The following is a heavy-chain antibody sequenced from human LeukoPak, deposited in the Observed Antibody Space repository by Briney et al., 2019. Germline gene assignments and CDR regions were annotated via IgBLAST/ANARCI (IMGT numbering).Heavy chain of an antibody. Sequence: SQTLSLTCAISGDSVSSNSATWNWIRQSPSGGLEWLGRTYYRSKWFYDYAESLTSRVTINPDTSRNQFSLHLNSVTPEDTAVYYCARDRAPNWFDIWGQGTLVTVSS. D-gene: IGHD3-10*01. CDR1: GDSVSSNSAT. V-gene: IGHV6-1*01. CDR3: ARDRAPNWFDI. CDR2: TYYRSKWFY. J-gene: IGHJ5*02.